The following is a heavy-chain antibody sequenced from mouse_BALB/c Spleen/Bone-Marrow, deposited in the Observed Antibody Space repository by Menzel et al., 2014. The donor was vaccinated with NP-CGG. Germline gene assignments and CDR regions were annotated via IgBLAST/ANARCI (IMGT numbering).Heavy chain of an antibody. D-gene: IGHD2-4*01. CDR1: GYTFTSYW. CDR3: ARGDYDAIAY. J-gene: IGHJ3*01. V-gene: IGHV1-7*01. Sequence: VKLMESGAELAKPGASVKMSCKASGYTFTSYWMHWVKQRPGQGLEWIGYINPSTGYTEHNQKFKDKATLTAVKSSTTAYMQLRSLTSEDSAVYYCARGDYDAIAYWGQGTLVTVSA. CDR2: INPSTGYT.